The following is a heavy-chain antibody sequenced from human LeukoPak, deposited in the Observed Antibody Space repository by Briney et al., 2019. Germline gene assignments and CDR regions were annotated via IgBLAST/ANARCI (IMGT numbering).Heavy chain of an antibody. D-gene: IGHD6-19*01. J-gene: IGHJ4*02. Sequence: PGGSLRLSCAASGFTFSNAWMSWVRQAPGKGLEWVGRIKSKTDGGTTDYAAPVKGRFTISRDDSENTLYLQMNSLKTEDTAVYYCTTDVQWLVLGDFDYWGQGTLVTVSS. CDR3: TTDVQWLVLGDFDY. CDR1: GFTFSNAW. V-gene: IGHV3-15*01. CDR2: IKSKTDGGTT.